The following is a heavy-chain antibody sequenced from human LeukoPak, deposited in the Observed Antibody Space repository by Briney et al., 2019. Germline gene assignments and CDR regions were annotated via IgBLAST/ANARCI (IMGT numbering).Heavy chain of an antibody. CDR2: IKVDGSEK. J-gene: IGHJ4*02. Sequence: PGGSLRLSCAASGFTFSSSWMSWVRQPPGKGLEWVANIKVDGSEKYYADSVKGRFTISRDNAKNSLYLQMNSLRAEDTAVYYCTRYYSGSGKNDYWGQGTLVTVSS. CDR1: GFTFSSSW. V-gene: IGHV3-7*03. CDR3: TRYYSGSGKNDY. D-gene: IGHD3-10*01.